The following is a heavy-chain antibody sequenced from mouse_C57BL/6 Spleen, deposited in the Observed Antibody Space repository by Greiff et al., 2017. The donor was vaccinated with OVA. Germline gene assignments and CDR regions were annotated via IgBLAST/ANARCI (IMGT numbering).Heavy chain of an antibody. J-gene: IGHJ3*01. CDR2: IRNKANGNPT. CDR1: GFTFTDYY. V-gene: IGHV7-3*01. Sequence: EVKVVESGGGLVQPGGSLSLSCAASGFTFTDYYMSWVRQPPGKALEWLGFIRNKANGNPTEYSASVKGRFTISRDNSQRILYLQMNALRAEDSATYYCARSLRWSGFAYWGQGTLVTVSA. CDR3: ARSLRWSGFAY.